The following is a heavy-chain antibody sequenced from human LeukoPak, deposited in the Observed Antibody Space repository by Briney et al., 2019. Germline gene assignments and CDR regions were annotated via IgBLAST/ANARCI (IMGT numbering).Heavy chain of an antibody. D-gene: IGHD6-13*01. CDR1: GFTFSSYG. Sequence: PGRSLRLSCAASGFTFSSYGMHWVRQAPGKGLEWVTVISYDGSNKYYADSVKGRFTISRDNSKNTLYLQMNSLRAEDTAVYYCAKPYSSSWLDAFDIWGQGTMVTVSS. V-gene: IGHV3-30*18. J-gene: IGHJ3*02. CDR3: AKPYSSSWLDAFDI. CDR2: ISYDGSNK.